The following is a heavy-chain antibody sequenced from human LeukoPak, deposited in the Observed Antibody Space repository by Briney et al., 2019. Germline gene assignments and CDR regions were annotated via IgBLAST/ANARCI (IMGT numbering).Heavy chain of an antibody. Sequence: PSETLSLTCTVSGGSISSGSYYWSWIRQPAGKGLEWIGRIYTSGSTNYNPSLKSRVTISVDTSKNQFSLKLSSVTAADTAVYFCARSNHCGGDCSRGWFDPWGQGILVTVSS. CDR2: IYTSGST. D-gene: IGHD2-21*02. J-gene: IGHJ5*02. CDR3: ARSNHCGGDCSRGWFDP. CDR1: GGSISSGSYY. V-gene: IGHV4-61*02.